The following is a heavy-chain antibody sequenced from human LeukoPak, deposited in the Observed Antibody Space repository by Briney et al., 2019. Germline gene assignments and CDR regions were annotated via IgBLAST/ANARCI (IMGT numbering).Heavy chain of an antibody. D-gene: IGHD3-9*01. V-gene: IGHV4-59*08. CDR1: GGSISSYY. CDR3: ARLYYDILTGYRVGFDY. J-gene: IGHJ4*02. CDR2: IYYSGST. Sequence: SETLSLTCTVSGGSISSYYWSWIRQPPGKGLEWIGYIYYSGSTNYNPSLKSRVIISVDTSKNQFSLKLSSVTAADTAVYYCARLYYDILTGYRVGFDYWGQGTLVTVSS.